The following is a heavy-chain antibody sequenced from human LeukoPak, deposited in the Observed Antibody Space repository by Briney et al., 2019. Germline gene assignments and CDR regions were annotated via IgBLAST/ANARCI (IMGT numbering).Heavy chain of an antibody. J-gene: IGHJ4*02. Sequence: GGSLRLSCAASGFIFPHYWMTWVRQPPGKGLEWVANIFKHGGDKQHADSSKGRFTISRENAKNSVYLQMDGLRAEDTAVYYCVKDRDYYVFDLWGQGTLVTVSS. CDR1: GFIFPHYW. D-gene: IGHD3-10*02. V-gene: IGHV3-7*01. CDR2: IFKHGGDK. CDR3: VKDRDYYVFDL.